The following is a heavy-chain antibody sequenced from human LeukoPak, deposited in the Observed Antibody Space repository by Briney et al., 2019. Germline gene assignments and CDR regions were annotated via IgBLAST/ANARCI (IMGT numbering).Heavy chain of an antibody. CDR2: ISYDGSNK. D-gene: IGHD3-10*01. CDR1: GFTFSSYA. Sequence: GGSLRLSCAASGFTFSSYAMHWVRQAPGKGLEWVAVISYDGSNKYYADSVKGRFTTSRDNSKNTLYLQMNSLRAEDTAVYYCARVGGRSTMVRGVFDYWGQGTLVTVSS. V-gene: IGHV3-30-3*01. J-gene: IGHJ4*02. CDR3: ARVGGRSTMVRGVFDY.